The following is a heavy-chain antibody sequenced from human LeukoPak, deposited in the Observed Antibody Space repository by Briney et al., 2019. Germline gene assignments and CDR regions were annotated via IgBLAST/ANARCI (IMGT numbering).Heavy chain of an antibody. J-gene: IGHJ5*02. V-gene: IGHV3-23*01. CDR3: ASLGITMVRGVSTFDR. CDR2: ISGSGGST. D-gene: IGHD3-10*01. Sequence: GGSLRLSCAASGFTFSSYAMSWVRQAPGKGLEWVSAISGSGGSTYYADSVKGRFTISRDNSKNTLYLQMNSLRAEDTAVYYCASLGITMVRGVSTFDRWGQGTLVTVSS. CDR1: GFTFSSYA.